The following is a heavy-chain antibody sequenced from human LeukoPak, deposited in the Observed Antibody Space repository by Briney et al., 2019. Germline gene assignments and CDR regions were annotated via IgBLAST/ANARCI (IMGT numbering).Heavy chain of an antibody. Sequence: GGSLRLSCAASGFTFSSYAMHWVRQAPGKGLEWVAVISYDGSNKYYADSVKGRFTISRDNSKNTLYLQMNSLRAEDTAVYYCARDRGGRYYDSSGYYYEDYWGQGTLVTVSS. J-gene: IGHJ4*02. D-gene: IGHD3-22*01. CDR1: GFTFSSYA. CDR3: ARDRGGRYYDSSGYYYEDY. CDR2: ISYDGSNK. V-gene: IGHV3-30*04.